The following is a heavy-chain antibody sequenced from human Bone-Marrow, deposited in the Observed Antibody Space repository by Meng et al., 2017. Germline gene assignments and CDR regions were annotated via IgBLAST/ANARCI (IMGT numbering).Heavy chain of an antibody. D-gene: IGHD3-16*01. CDR2: IWFDGSKK. Sequence: GESLKISCAASGFSFSSSDIHWVRQAPGKGLEWVVVIWFDGSKKYYADSVKGRFTISRDNSKNTLYLQMNSLRAEDTAVYYCAREGGRYDDSSTIDYWGQGTLVTVSS. V-gene: IGHV3-33*01. J-gene: IGHJ4*02. CDR3: AREGGRYDDSSTIDY. CDR1: GFSFSSSD.